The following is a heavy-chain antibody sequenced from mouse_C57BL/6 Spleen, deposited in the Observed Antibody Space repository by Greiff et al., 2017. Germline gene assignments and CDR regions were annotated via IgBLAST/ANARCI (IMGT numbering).Heavy chain of an antibody. V-gene: IGHV1-22*01. J-gene: IGHJ4*01. CDR1: GYTFTDYN. Sequence: EVQLQQSGPELVKPGASVKMSCKASGYTFTDYNMHWVKQSHGKSLEWIGYINPNNGGTSYNQKFKGKATLTVNKSSSTAYMGLRSLTSEDSAVYYCARGGGDYEGYAMGYWGQGTSVTVSS. D-gene: IGHD2-13*01. CDR3: ARGGGDYEGYAMGY. CDR2: INPNNGGT.